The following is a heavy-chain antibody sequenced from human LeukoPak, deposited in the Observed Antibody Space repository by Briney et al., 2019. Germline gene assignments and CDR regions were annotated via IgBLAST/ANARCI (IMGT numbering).Heavy chain of an antibody. CDR3: ARLAPPYYDILTGYYYYYGMDV. V-gene: IGHV5-10-1*01. CDR1: GYSFTSYW. D-gene: IGHD3-9*01. Sequence: GESLKISCKGSGYSFTSYWISWVRQMPGKGLEWMGRIDPSDSYTIYSPSFQGHVTISADKSISTAYLQWSSLKASDTAMYYCARLAPPYYDILTGYYYYYGMDVWGKGTTVTVSS. J-gene: IGHJ6*04. CDR2: IDPSDSYT.